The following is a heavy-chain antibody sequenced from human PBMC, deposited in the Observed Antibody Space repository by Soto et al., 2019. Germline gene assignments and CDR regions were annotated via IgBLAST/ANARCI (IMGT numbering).Heavy chain of an antibody. V-gene: IGHV3-21*01. J-gene: IGHJ4*02. CDR2: ISSSSSYI. Sequence: GGSLRLSCAASGFTFSSYSMNWVRQAPGKGLEWVSSISSSSSYIYYADSVKGRFTISRDNAKNSLYLQMNSLRAEDTAVYYCARPYDSSGYYEYYFDYWGQGTLVTVSS. D-gene: IGHD3-22*01. CDR1: GFTFSSYS. CDR3: ARPYDSSGYYEYYFDY.